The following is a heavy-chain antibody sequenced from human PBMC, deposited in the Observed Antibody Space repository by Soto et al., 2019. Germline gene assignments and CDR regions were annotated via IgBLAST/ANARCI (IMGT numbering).Heavy chain of an antibody. Sequence: GASVKVSSKASGCTFSSYTISRVRQAPGQGLEWMGWMNPNSGNTGYAQKFQGRVTMTRNTSISTAYMELSSLRSEDTAVYYCARGRYYGSGSYRHNWFDPWGQGTLVTVS. CDR3: ARGRYYGSGSYRHNWFDP. CDR1: GCTFSSYT. V-gene: IGHV1-8*02. CDR2: MNPNSGNT. D-gene: IGHD3-10*01. J-gene: IGHJ5*02.